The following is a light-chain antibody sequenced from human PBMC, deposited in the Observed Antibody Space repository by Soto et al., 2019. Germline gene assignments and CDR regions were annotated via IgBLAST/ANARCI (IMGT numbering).Light chain of an antibody. Sequence: QSALTQPASVSGSPGQSITISCSGTRSDIGSYNYVAWYQQFPGKTPKILIYGVSNRPSGVSSRFSGSKSGNTASLTISGLQAEDEADYYCSSKRDSSTLFVFGTGTKVTVL. J-gene: IGLJ1*01. CDR1: RSDIGSYNY. CDR3: SSKRDSSTLFV. CDR2: GVS. V-gene: IGLV2-14*01.